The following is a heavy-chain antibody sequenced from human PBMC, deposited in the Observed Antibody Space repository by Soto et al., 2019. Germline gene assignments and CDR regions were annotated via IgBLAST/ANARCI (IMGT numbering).Heavy chain of an antibody. Sequence: ASVKVSCKASGGTFSSYAISWVRQAPGQGLEWMGGIIPIFGTTNYAQKFQGRVTITADESTSTAYMELSSLRSEDTAVYYCARDRGSQGYYFDYWGQGTLVTVSS. CDR3: ARDRGSQGYYFDY. D-gene: IGHD1-26*01. CDR1: GGTFSSYA. CDR2: IIPIFGTT. J-gene: IGHJ4*02. V-gene: IGHV1-69*13.